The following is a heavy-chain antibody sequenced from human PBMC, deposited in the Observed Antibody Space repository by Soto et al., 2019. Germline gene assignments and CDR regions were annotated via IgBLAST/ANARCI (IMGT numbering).Heavy chain of an antibody. Sequence: ASVKVSCKASGYTFTSYAMHWVRQAPGQRLEWMGWINAGNGNTKYSQKFQGRVTTTRDTSASTAYMELSSLRSEDTAVYYCARSQGYCSGGSCYLGGRYYYYGMDVWGQGTTVTVSS. V-gene: IGHV1-3*01. CDR2: INAGNGNT. J-gene: IGHJ6*02. D-gene: IGHD2-15*01. CDR3: ARSQGYCSGGSCYLGGRYYYYGMDV. CDR1: GYTFTSYA.